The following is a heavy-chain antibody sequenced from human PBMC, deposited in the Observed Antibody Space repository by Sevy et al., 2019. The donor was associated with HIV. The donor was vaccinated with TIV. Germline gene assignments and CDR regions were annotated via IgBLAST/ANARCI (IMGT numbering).Heavy chain of an antibody. Sequence: GGSLRLSCAASGFTFSGSAMHWVRQASGKGLEWVGRIRSKANSYATAYAASVNGRFTIPREDSKNTAYLPMNSLKTEDMAVYYCTVGYCSGGSCPPGYYYYYMDVWGKGTTVTVSS. CDR2: IRSKANSYAT. V-gene: IGHV3-73*01. CDR3: TVGYCSGGSCPPGYYYYYMDV. CDR1: GFTFSGSA. D-gene: IGHD2-15*01. J-gene: IGHJ6*03.